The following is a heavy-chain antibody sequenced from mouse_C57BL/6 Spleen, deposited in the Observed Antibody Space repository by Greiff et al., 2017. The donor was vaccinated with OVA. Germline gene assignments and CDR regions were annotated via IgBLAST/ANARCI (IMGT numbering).Heavy chain of an antibody. CDR1: GYTFTSYW. V-gene: IGHV1-74*01. CDR2: IHPSDSDT. CDR3: ASTVVALYYAMDY. D-gene: IGHD1-1*01. J-gene: IGHJ4*01. Sequence: QVQLQHPGAELVKPGASVKVSCKASGYTFTSYWMHWVKQRPGQGLEWIGRIHPSDSDTNYNQKFKGKATLTVDKSSSTAYMQLSSLTSEDSAVYYCASTVVALYYAMDYWGQGTSVTVSS.